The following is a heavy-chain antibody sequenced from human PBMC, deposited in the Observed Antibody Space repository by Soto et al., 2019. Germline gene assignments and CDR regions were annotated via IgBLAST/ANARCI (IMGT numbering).Heavy chain of an antibody. V-gene: IGHV4-59*01. J-gene: IGHJ4*02. D-gene: IGHD3-10*01. CDR1: GGSISYYY. CDR3: TRDRPGPQHYFDY. Sequence: SETLSLTCTVSGGSISYYYWSWIRQPPGKELEWIGSIYYSGSTNYNPSLKSRVTISVDTSKNQFSLKLSSVTAADTAIYYCTRDRPGPQHYFDYWGQGNMVTVSS. CDR2: IYYSGST.